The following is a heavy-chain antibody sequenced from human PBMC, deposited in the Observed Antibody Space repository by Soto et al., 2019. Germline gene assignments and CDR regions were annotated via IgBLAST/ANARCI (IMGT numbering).Heavy chain of an antibody. CDR1: SGSISIYP. CDR2: NDDSANT. J-gene: IGHJ4*02. V-gene: IGHV4-59*01. D-gene: IGHD6-13*01. Sequence: TETLTLSFTVSSGSISIYPWSWMRQAPGKGQEWIAFNDDSANTNYAPSLKGRFSISVDASRNPIYLTVNSVTAADTAVYYCVRGWSSSWPYWGQGILVTVSS. CDR3: VRGWSSSWPY.